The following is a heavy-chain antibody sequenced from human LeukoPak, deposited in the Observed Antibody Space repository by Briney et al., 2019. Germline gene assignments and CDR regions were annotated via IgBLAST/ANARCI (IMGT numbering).Heavy chain of an antibody. CDR2: IYHSGST. V-gene: IGHV4-4*02. Sequence: SETLSLTCAVSGDSISSSNWWCWVRQPPGKGLQWSGEIYHSGSTNYNPSLKSRVTISVDTSRSQFSLKLTSVTAADTAVYYCARSIIATRSKFDNWGQGSLVTASS. J-gene: IGHJ5*02. CDR3: ARSIIATRSKFDN. CDR1: GDSISSSNW. D-gene: IGHD1/OR15-1a*01.